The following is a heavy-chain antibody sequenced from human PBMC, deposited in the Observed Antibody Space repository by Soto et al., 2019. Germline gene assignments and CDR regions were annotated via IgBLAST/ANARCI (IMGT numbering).Heavy chain of an antibody. V-gene: IGHV1-18*04. CDR1: GYTFTSYG. J-gene: IGHJ4*02. CDR3: ARDWTHYDSSGPGDY. CDR2: ISAYNGNT. Sequence: VKVSCKASGYTFTSYGINWVRQAPGQGLEWMGWISAYNGNTNYAQKLQGRVTITRDTSASTAYMELSSLRSEDTAVYYCARDWTHYDSSGPGDYWGQGTLVTVSS. D-gene: IGHD3-22*01.